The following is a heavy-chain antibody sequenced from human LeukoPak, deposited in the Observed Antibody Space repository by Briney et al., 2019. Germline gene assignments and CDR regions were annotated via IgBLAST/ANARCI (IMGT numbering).Heavy chain of an antibody. D-gene: IGHD1-1*01. CDR3: ARGPRGTGTTLRLDWFDH. Sequence: PGGSLRLSCAASGFTFSSYWMHWVRQAPGKGLVWVSRINSDGSSTSYADSVKGRFTISRDNAKNTLYLQMNSLRAEDTAVYYCARGPRGTGTTLRLDWFDHWGQGTLVTVSS. CDR2: INSDGSST. J-gene: IGHJ5*02. V-gene: IGHV3-74*01. CDR1: GFTFSSYW.